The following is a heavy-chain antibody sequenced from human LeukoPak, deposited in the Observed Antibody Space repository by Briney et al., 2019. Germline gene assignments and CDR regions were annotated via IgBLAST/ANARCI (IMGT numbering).Heavy chain of an antibody. J-gene: IGHJ4*02. Sequence: GESLKISCKGSGYSFSNYWIGLVRQMPGKGLEWMGIIYPADSDTRYSPSFQGQVTISADKSITTAYLHWSSLQASDTAMYYCARRASAYDSSGYHFDYWGQGTLVTVSS. CDR3: ARRASAYDSSGYHFDY. CDR2: IYPADSDT. D-gene: IGHD3-22*01. V-gene: IGHV5-51*01. CDR1: GYSFSNYW.